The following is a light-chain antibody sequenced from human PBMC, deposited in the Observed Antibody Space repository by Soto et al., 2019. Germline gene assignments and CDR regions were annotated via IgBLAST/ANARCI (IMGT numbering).Light chain of an antibody. CDR3: QQYHKWPLT. CDR1: QSVSSN. J-gene: IGKJ4*01. CDR2: GAS. V-gene: IGKV3-15*01. Sequence: EIVMTQSPSTLSVSPGDRATLSCRASQSVSSNLAWYQQKPGQAPRLLIYGASTMDTGIPARFGGSGSGTEFILTISSLQSEDFAVYYCQQYHKWPLTFGGGTKVEI.